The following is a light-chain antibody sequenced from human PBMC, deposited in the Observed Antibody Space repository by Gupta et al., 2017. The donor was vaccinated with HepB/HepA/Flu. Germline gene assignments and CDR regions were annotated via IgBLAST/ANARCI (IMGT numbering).Light chain of an antibody. J-gene: IGLJ2*01. CDR2: DVS. V-gene: IGLV2-14*01. Sequence: SALTQPASLSGSPGQPIPLSCTGTSSDVGGYNYVSWYQQHPGKAPKLMIYDVSNRPSGVSNRFSGSKSGNTASLTISGLQAEDEADYYCSSYTSSSDVVFGGGTKLTVL. CDR3: SSYTSSSDVV. CDR1: SSDVGGYNY.